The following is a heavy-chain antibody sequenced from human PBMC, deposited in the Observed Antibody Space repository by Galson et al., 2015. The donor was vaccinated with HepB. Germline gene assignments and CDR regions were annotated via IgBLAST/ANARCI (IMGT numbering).Heavy chain of an antibody. J-gene: IGHJ6*02. D-gene: IGHD3-9*01. Sequence: TLSLTCAVSGGSITSGGYYWTWIRQHPGKGLEWIGYIYYSGSTYYNPSLKSRVTISVDTSKNQFSLKLSSVTAADTAVYYCARDASDWSTNYYGMDLWGQGTTVTVSS. CDR1: GGSITSGGYY. CDR3: ARDASDWSTNYYGMDL. V-gene: IGHV4-31*11. CDR2: IYYSGST.